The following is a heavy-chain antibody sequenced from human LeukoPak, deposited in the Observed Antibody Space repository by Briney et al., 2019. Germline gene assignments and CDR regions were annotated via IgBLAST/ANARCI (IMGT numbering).Heavy chain of an antibody. CDR3: ARGVGFVKIDY. D-gene: IGHD3-10*01. CDR1: GGSFSGYF. J-gene: IGHJ4*02. Sequence: SETLSLTCAVYGGSFSGYFWSWIRQPPGKGLEWIGEIDHSGITNYNPSLKSRVTISVDTSKSQFSLKLSSVTAADTAVYYCARGVGFVKIDYWGQGTLVTVSS. V-gene: IGHV4-34*01. CDR2: IDHSGIT.